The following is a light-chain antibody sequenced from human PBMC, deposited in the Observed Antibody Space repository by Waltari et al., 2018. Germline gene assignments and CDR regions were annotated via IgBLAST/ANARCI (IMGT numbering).Light chain of an antibody. Sequence: QSALTQPPSASGSPGQSVTISCTGTSSDVGGYDYVSWYQQHPGKAPKLVIYEVNKRPSGVPDRFSGSKSGNTASLTVSGLQAEDEADYYCSSYAGSTLMFGGGTKLTVL. CDR2: EVN. CDR3: SSYAGSTLM. J-gene: IGLJ3*02. CDR1: SSDVGGYDY. V-gene: IGLV2-8*01.